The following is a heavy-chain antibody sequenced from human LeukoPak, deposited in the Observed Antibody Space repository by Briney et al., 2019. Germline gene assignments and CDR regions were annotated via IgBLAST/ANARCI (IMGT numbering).Heavy chain of an antibody. D-gene: IGHD1-26*01. CDR3: ARNKWELLYYYGMDV. V-gene: IGHV3-33*04. Sequence: GRSLRLSCAASRFTFSSYGMHWVRQAPGKGLEWVAVTWYDGSKKYYADSVKGRFTMSRDNSKNTLYLQMNSLRAEDTAVYYCARNKWELLYYYGMDVWGQGTTVTVSS. CDR1: RFTFSSYG. J-gene: IGHJ6*02. CDR2: TWYDGSKK.